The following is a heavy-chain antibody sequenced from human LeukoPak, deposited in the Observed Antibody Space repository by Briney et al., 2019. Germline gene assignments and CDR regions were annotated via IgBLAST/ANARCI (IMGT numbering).Heavy chain of an antibody. Sequence: SQTLSLTCTVSGGSVSSGSYYWSWIRQPAGKGLEWIGRIYTSGSTNYNPSLKSRVTISVDTSKNQFSLKLSSVTAADTAVYYCARDALYSSGWDNWFDPWGQGTLVTVSS. CDR2: IYTSGST. CDR3: ARDALYSSGWDNWFDP. D-gene: IGHD6-19*01. CDR1: GGSVSSGSYY. V-gene: IGHV4-61*02. J-gene: IGHJ5*02.